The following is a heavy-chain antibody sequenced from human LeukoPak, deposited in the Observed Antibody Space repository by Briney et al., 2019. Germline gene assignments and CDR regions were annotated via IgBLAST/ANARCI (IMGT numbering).Heavy chain of an antibody. J-gene: IGHJ4*02. D-gene: IGHD2-15*01. CDR3: ARGYCSGGSCYLYFDY. Sequence: ASVKVSCKASGYTFTSYGISWVRQAPGQGLEWMGWINPNSGGTNYAQKFQGRVTMTRDTSISTAYMELSRLRSDDTAVYYCARGYCSGGSCYLYFDYWGQGTLVTVSS. V-gene: IGHV1-2*02. CDR2: INPNSGGT. CDR1: GYTFTSYG.